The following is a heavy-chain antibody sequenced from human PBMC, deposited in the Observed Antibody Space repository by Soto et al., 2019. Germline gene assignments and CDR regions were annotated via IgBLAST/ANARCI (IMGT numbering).Heavy chain of an antibody. D-gene: IGHD2-2*01. CDR1: GYTFTSYD. CDR3: TRVKRFHCSSTSCYIFDI. Sequence: GASVKVSCKASGYTFTSYDINWVRQATGQGLEWMGWMNPNSGNTGYAQKFQGRVTMTRNTSISTAYMEMSSLRSKDTAVFFCTRVKRFHCSSTSCYIFDIWGQGTMVTVSS. J-gene: IGHJ3*02. CDR2: MNPNSGNT. V-gene: IGHV1-8*01.